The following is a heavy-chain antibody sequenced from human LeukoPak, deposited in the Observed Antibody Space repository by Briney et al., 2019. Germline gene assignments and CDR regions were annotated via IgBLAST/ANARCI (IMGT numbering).Heavy chain of an antibody. V-gene: IGHV3-23*01. CDR3: AKGEGDYGDPDDAFDI. Sequence: PGGSLRLSCAASGFTFSSYAMSWVRQAPGKGLEWVSAISGSGGSTYYADSVKGRFTISRDNSKNTLYLQMNSLRAEDTAVYYCAKGEGDYGDPDDAFDIWGQGTMVTVSS. CDR2: ISGSGGST. D-gene: IGHD4-17*01. CDR1: GFTFSSYA. J-gene: IGHJ3*02.